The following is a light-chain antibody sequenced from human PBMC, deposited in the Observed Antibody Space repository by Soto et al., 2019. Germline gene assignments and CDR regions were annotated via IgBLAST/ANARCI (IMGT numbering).Light chain of an antibody. CDR1: SSNIGTNY. J-gene: IGLJ1*01. CDR2: RNN. V-gene: IGLV1-47*01. Sequence: QSVLTQPPSASGTPGQRVTISCSGSSSNIGTNYVYWYQQLPGTAPKLLIYRNNQRPSGVPDGFSGSKSGTSASLAISGLRSEDEADYYCATWDDSLSGYVFGTGTKVTVL. CDR3: ATWDDSLSGYV.